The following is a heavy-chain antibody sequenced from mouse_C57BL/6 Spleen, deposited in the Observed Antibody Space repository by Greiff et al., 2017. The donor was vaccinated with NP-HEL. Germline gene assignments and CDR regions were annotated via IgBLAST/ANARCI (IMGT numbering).Heavy chain of an antibody. J-gene: IGHJ4*01. CDR2: IDPSDSYT. Sequence: VQLVESGAELVMPGASVKLSCKASGYTFNSYWMHWVKQRPGQGLEWIGEIDPSDSYTNYTQKFKGKSTLTVDKSSSTAYMQLSSLTSEDSAVYYCARSVRGYYAMDYWGQGTSVTVSS. CDR3: ARSVRGYYAMDY. D-gene: IGHD3-3*01. V-gene: IGHV1-69*01. CDR1: GYTFNSYW.